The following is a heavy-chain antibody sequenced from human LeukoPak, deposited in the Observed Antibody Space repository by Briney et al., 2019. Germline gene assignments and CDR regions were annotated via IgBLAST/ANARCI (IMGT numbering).Heavy chain of an antibody. D-gene: IGHD3-10*01. Sequence: GGSLRLSCAASGFTFSSYWMHWVRQAPGKGLVWVSRISSDGSSTSYADSVKGRFTISRDNAKNSLYLQMNSLRAEDTAVYYCARDLWFGDNWFDPWGQGTLVTVSS. V-gene: IGHV3-74*01. CDR2: ISSDGSST. CDR1: GFTFSSYW. CDR3: ARDLWFGDNWFDP. J-gene: IGHJ5*02.